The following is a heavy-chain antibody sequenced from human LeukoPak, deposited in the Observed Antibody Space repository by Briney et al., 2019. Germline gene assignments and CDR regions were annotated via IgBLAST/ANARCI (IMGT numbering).Heavy chain of an antibody. V-gene: IGHV4-34*01. CDR3: ARGSDKYWAFDY. J-gene: IGHJ4*02. Sequence: PSETLSLTCAVYGGSFSGYYWSWIRQPPGKGLEWIGEINHSGSTNYNPSLKSRVTISVDTSKNQFSLKLSSVTAADTAVYYCARGSDKYWAFDYWGQGTLVTVSS. CDR1: GGSFSGYY. CDR2: INHSGST. D-gene: IGHD2-8*02.